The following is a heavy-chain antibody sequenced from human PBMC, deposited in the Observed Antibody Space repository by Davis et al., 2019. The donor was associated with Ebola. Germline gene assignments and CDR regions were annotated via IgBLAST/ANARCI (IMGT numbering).Heavy chain of an antibody. V-gene: IGHV3-23*01. CDR3: AKKADGARDCFDN. Sequence: PGGSLRLSCAASGFTFNTYALTWVRQAPGKGLEWVSGISDSGGTTCYADSVKGRFTISRDNSKNTLYLQMNSLRAEDTAVYYCAKKADGARDCFDNLGQGTLVTVSS. CDR2: ISDSGGTT. CDR1: GFTFNTYA. J-gene: IGHJ4*02. D-gene: IGHD5-24*01.